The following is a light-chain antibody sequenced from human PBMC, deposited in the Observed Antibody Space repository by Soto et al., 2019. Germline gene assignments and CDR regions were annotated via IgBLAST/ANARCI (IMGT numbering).Light chain of an antibody. CDR2: EGT. CDR3: CSYAGSSTHVV. CDR1: SSDVGTYNL. Sequence: QSVLTQPASVSGSPGQSITISCTGTSSDVGTYNLVSWYQQCPGKAPKLMIYEGTKRPSGVSNRFSGSKSGNTASLTISGLQAEDEADYYCCSYAGSSTHVVFGGGTKVTVL. V-gene: IGLV2-23*01. J-gene: IGLJ2*01.